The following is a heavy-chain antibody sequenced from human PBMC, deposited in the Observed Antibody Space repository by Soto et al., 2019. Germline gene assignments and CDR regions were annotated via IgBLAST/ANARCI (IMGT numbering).Heavy chain of an antibody. CDR3: ARMGYCGYDYDSGWFDP. Sequence: GGSLRLSCAASGFTFSSYEMNWVRQAPGKGLEWVSYISSSGSTIYYADSVKGRFTISRDNAKNSLYLQMNSLRAEDTAVYYCARMGYCGYDYDSGWFDPWGQRTLVTVSS. CDR2: ISSSGSTI. CDR1: GFTFSSYE. D-gene: IGHD5-12*01. V-gene: IGHV3-48*03. J-gene: IGHJ5*02.